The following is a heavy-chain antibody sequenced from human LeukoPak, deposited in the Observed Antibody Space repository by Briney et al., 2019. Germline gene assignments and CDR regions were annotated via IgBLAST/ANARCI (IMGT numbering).Heavy chain of an antibody. CDR3: AKDPGFYGSGKYYFDY. CDR1: GFTFSSYA. Sequence: PGGSLRLSCAASGFTFSSYAMHWVRQAPGKGLEWVAVISYDGSNKYYADSVKGRFTISRDNSKNTLYLQMNSLRAGDTAVYYCAKDPGFYGSGKYYFDYWGQGTLVTVSS. J-gene: IGHJ4*02. CDR2: ISYDGSNK. V-gene: IGHV3-30*04. D-gene: IGHD3-10*01.